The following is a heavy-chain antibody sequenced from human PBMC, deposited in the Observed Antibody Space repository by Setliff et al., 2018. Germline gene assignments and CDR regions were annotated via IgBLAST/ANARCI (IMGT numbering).Heavy chain of an antibody. D-gene: IGHD3-16*01. J-gene: IGHJ3*02. V-gene: IGHV1-2*06. Sequence: ASVKVSCKASGYTFTGYYMYWVRQAPGQGLEWMGRINPSSGATIYAQKFQGRVTMTSDTSINTAYMELGRLRSDDTAVYFCARDGGGDSDAFDIWGQGTMVTVSS. CDR2: INPSSGAT. CDR1: GYTFTGYY. CDR3: ARDGGGDSDAFDI.